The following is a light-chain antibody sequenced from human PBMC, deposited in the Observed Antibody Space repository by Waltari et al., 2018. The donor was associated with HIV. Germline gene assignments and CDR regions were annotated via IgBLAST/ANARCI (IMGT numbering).Light chain of an antibody. Sequence: QSVLTQPPSVSRAPGQRVPISCARSSSDIGAGYDVHWYPRVPGTAPKPLIFGTGNSPAGVPDRFSGTQSGTSASLASTGRQAEDEADYYCQSYDSRVFGTGTKVTVL. J-gene: IGLJ1*01. V-gene: IGLV1-40*01. CDR3: QSYDSRV. CDR2: GTG. CDR1: SSDIGAGYD.